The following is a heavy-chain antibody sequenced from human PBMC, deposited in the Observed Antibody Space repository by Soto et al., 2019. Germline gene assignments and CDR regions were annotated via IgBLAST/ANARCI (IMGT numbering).Heavy chain of an antibody. J-gene: IGHJ5*02. V-gene: IGHV4-4*07. CDR1: GGYISNYY. CDR2: VYTSGSP. Sequence: SETLSLTCTVSGGYISNYYWSWIRQPAGKGLEWLGRVYTSGSPNYNPSLKSRVTMSVDTSKNQFSLKLNSVTAADTAVYYCVRASPNWFDAWGQGTLVTVSS. CDR3: VRASPNWFDA.